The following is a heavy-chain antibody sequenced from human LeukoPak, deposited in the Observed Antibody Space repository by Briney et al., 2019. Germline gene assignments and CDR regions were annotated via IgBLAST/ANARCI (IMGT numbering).Heavy chain of an antibody. CDR1: GFTSSSYA. D-gene: IGHD3-22*01. V-gene: IGHV3-30*04. CDR3: ANMYYYDSSGYTGRLDAFDI. J-gene: IGHJ3*02. CDR2: ISYDGSNK. Sequence: GGSLRLSCAASGFTSSSYAMHWVRQAPGKGLEWVAVISYDGSNKYYADSVKGRFTISRDNSKNTLYLQMNSLRAEDTAVYYCANMYYYDSSGYTGRLDAFDIWGQGTMVTVSS.